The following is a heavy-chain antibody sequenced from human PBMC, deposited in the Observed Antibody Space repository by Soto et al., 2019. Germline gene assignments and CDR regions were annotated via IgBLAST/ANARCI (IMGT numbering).Heavy chain of an antibody. J-gene: IGHJ1*01. V-gene: IGHV3-23*01. D-gene: IGHD6-19*01. CDR1: GFTFSNYA. CDR3: AREDSSGLGGGAEYFQH. Sequence: PGGSLRLSCTGSGFTFSNYAMNWVRQAPGKGLVWVSVIGIHGSSWYADSVKGRFTISRDNSKNTLYLQMNSLRAEDTAVYYCAREDSSGLGGGAEYFQHWGQGTLVTVSS. CDR2: IGIHGSS.